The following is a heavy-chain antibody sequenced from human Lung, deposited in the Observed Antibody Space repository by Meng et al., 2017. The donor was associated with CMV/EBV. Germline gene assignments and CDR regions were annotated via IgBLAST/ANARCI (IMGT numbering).Heavy chain of an antibody. CDR3: AKSSDNGWSS. Sequence: VQLVQSGAEVKRPVASVKISCQASGYSFSGFYLNWARQAPGHGLEWLGRVNPISDDTNLAQKFEGRITVTRGATINTAFMELTRLRPDDTAVYYCAKSSDNGWSSWGPGTLVTVSS. J-gene: IGHJ4*01. CDR1: GYSFSGFY. V-gene: IGHV1-2*06. D-gene: IGHD6-19*01. CDR2: VNPISDDT.